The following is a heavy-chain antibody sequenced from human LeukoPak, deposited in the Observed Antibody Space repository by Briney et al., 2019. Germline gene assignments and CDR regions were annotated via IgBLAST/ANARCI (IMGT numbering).Heavy chain of an antibody. Sequence: GGSLRLSCAASGFTFDDYAMHWVRQAPGKGLEWVSGISWNSGSIGYADSVKGRFTISRDNAKSSLYLQMNSLRAEDTAVYYCAKCPPGYSYGPTDYWGQGTLVTVSS. CDR1: GFTFDDYA. D-gene: IGHD5-18*01. V-gene: IGHV3-9*01. CDR3: AKCPPGYSYGPTDY. J-gene: IGHJ4*02. CDR2: ISWNSGSI.